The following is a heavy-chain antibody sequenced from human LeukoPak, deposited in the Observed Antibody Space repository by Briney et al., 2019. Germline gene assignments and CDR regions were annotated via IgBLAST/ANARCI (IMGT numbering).Heavy chain of an antibody. D-gene: IGHD3-10*01. CDR1: GFTFSSYS. J-gene: IGHJ5*02. V-gene: IGHV3-21*01. CDR2: ISSSSSYI. Sequence: GGSLRLSCAASGFTFSSYSMNWVRQAPGKGLEWVSSISSSSSYIYYADSVKGRFTISRDNAKNSLYLQMNSLRAEDTAVYYCARDTYYGSGSYWSWSDPWGQGTLVTVSS. CDR3: ARDTYYGSGSYWSWSDP.